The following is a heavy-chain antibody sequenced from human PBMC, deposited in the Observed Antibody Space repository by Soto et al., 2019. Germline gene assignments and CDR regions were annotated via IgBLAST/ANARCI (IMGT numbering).Heavy chain of an antibody. V-gene: IGHV3-9*01. Sequence: SLKISCAASGFTFDDYAMHWVRQAPGKGLEWVSGISWNSGSIGYADSVKGRFTISRDNAKNSLYLQMNSLRAEDTALYYCAKDMEAGTFYYYYGMDVWGQGTTVTASS. J-gene: IGHJ6*02. CDR3: AKDMEAGTFYYYYGMDV. CDR1: GFTFDDYA. CDR2: ISWNSGSI. D-gene: IGHD6-19*01.